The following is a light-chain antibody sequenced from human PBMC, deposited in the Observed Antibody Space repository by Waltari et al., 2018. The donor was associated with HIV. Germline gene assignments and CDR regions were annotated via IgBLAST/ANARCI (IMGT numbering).Light chain of an antibody. V-gene: IGKV3-11*01. J-gene: IGKJ4*01. CDR2: DAS. CDR3: QQRDNWPPAPT. Sequence: EIVLTQSPATLSLSPGERASQSVSTFLAWYQLKPGQAPRLLIYDASIRATGIPARFSGSGSGTDFTLTISSLEPEDFAVYYCQQRDNWPPAPTFGGGTKVEI. CDR1: QSVSTF.